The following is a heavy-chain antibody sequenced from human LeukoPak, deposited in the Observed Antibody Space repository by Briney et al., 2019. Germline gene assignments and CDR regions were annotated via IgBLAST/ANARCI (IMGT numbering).Heavy chain of an antibody. J-gene: IGHJ4*02. CDR3: ARAWDCSGGSCYEVSDY. Sequence: GASVKVSCKASGYTLTGYYMHWVRQAPGQGLEWMGWINPNSGGTNYAQKFQGRVTMTRDTSISTAYMELSRLRPDDTAVYYCARAWDCSGGSCYEVSDYWGQGTLVTVSS. V-gene: IGHV1-2*02. CDR1: GYTLTGYY. D-gene: IGHD2-15*01. CDR2: INPNSGGT.